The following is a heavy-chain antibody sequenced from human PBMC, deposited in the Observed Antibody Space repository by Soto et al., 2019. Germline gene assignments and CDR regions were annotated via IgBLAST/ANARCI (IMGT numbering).Heavy chain of an antibody. J-gene: IGHJ4*01. CDR2: FDAEDGAA. V-gene: IGHV1-24*01. CDR1: GYTLTELS. CDR3: ATDPFSAHAAASAPFRPPDY. Sequence: GASGKVSWKVCGYTLTELSMHWGRQAPGKGLEWMGVFDAEDGAASYAQNFQGRVTMTVDTSTDTAYMEVTSLRSEDTAVYYCATDPFSAHAAASAPFRPPDYWG. D-gene: IGHD2-15*01.